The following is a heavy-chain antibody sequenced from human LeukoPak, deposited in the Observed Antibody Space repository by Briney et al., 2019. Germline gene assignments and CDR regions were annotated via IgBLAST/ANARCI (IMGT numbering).Heavy chain of an antibody. CDR2: INPSGGST. Sequence: ASVKVSCKASGYTFTSYYMHWVRQAPGQGLEWMGIINPSGGSTSYAQKFQGRVTMTRDMSTSTVYMELSSLRSEDTAVYYCARGWGGGPPYYYYYMDVWGKGTTVTVSS. V-gene: IGHV1-46*01. CDR1: GYTFTSYY. D-gene: IGHD3-16*01. J-gene: IGHJ6*03. CDR3: ARGWGGGPPYYYYYMDV.